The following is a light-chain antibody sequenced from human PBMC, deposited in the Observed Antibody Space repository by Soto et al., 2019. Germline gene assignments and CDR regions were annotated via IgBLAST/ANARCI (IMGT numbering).Light chain of an antibody. CDR1: SSDVGRYNY. J-gene: IGLJ2*01. CDR2: EVS. V-gene: IGLV2-8*01. Sequence: QSALTQPPSASGSPGQSVTISCTGSSSDVGRYNYVSWYQQHPGKAPKLMIYEVSRRPSGVPDRFSGSKSGNTASLTVSGLQAEDEADYYCSSYAGSQGIFGGGTKLTV. CDR3: SSYAGSQGI.